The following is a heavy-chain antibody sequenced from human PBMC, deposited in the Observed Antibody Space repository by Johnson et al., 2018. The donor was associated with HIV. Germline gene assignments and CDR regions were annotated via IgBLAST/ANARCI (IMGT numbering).Heavy chain of an antibody. V-gene: IGHV3-30-3*01. CDR2: ISYDGTNK. J-gene: IGHJ3*02. Sequence: QVQLVESGGGVVQPGRSLRLSCAASGFTFSSYAMHWVRQAPGKGLEWVASISYDGTNKYYADSVQGRFTISRDNSKNTLYLQMNSLRVEDTAVYYCAKGQVARGAFDIWGQWTMVTVSS. CDR3: AKGQVARGAFDI. CDR1: GFTFSSYA.